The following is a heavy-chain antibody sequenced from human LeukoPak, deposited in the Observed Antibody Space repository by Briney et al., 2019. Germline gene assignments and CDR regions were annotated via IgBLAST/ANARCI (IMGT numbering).Heavy chain of an antibody. CDR3: ARGNIVVVTAILSWFDP. D-gene: IGHD2-21*02. J-gene: IGHJ5*02. V-gene: IGHV3-23*01. CDR1: GFTFSSYA. Sequence: PGGSLRLSCAASGFTFSSYAMSWVRQAPGKGLGWVSAVSGSGGSTYYADSVKGRFTISRDNSKNTLYLQMNSLRAEDTAVYYCARGNIVVVTAILSWFDPWGQGTLVTVSS. CDR2: VSGSGGST.